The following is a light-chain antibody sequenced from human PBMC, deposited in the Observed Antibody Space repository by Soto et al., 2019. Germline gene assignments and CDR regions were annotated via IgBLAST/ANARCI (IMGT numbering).Light chain of an antibody. J-gene: IGKJ1*01. V-gene: IGKV1-8*01. CDR1: QGISSY. Sequence: IQMTQSPSSLSASVGDRVTITCRASQGISSYLAWYQQKPGKAPKLLIYAASTLQSGVPSRFSGSGSGTDFTLTISCLQSEDFATYYCQQYYSYPPTFGQGTKGDIK. CDR3: QQYYSYPPT. CDR2: AAS.